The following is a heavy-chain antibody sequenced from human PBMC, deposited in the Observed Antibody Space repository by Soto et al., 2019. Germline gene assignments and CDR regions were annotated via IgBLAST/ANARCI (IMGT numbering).Heavy chain of an antibody. D-gene: IGHD1-1*01. CDR1: GFTFSSYG. J-gene: IGHJ6*02. Sequence: SLRLSCAASGFTFSSYGMHWVRQAPGKGLEWVAVISYDGSNKYYADSVKGRFTISRDNSKNTLYLQMNSLRAEDTAVYYCAKDGPQSGTCYYYGMDVWGQGTTVTVSS. V-gene: IGHV3-30*18. CDR3: AKDGPQSGTCYYYGMDV. CDR2: ISYDGSNK.